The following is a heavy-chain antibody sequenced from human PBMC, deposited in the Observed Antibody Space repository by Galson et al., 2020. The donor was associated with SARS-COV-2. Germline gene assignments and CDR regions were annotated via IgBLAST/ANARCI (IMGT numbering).Heavy chain of an antibody. CDR2: ISYDGSNK. D-gene: IGHD2-2*01. CDR3: AKDLTIVVVPAASFDY. J-gene: IGHJ4*02. Sequence: GGSLRLSCAASGFTFSSYGMHWVRQAPGKGLEWVAVISYDGSNKYYADSVKGRFTISRDNSKNTLYLQMNSLRAEDTAVYYCAKDLTIVVVPAASFDYWGQGTLVTVSS. V-gene: IGHV3-30*18. CDR1: GFTFSSYG.